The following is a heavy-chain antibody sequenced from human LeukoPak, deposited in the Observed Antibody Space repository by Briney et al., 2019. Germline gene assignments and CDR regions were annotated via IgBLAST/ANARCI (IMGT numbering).Heavy chain of an antibody. V-gene: IGHV4-39*07. Sequence: SETLSLTCTVSGGSISSSSYYWGWIRQPPGKGLEWIGSIYYSGSTYYNPSLKSRVTISVDTSKNQFSLKLSSVTAADTAVYYCARDGKTIAAATNWFDPWGQGTLVTVSS. CDR1: GGSISSSSYY. CDR3: ARDGKTIAAATNWFDP. CDR2: IYYSGST. D-gene: IGHD6-13*01. J-gene: IGHJ5*02.